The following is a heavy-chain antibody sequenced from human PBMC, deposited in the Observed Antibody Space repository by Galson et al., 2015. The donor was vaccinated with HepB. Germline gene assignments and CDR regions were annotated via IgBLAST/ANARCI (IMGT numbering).Heavy chain of an antibody. CDR3: ARAGWAYYDSSGYYGGLHYYYYYGMDV. D-gene: IGHD3-22*01. CDR2: FIPIFGTA. V-gene: IGHV1-69*13. CDR1: GGTFSSYA. Sequence: SVKVSCKASGGTFSSYAISWVRQAPGQGLEWMGGFIPIFGTANYAQKFQGRVTITADESTSTAYMELSSLRSEDTAVYYCARAGWAYYDSSGYYGGLHYYYYYGMDVWGQGTTVTVSS. J-gene: IGHJ6*02.